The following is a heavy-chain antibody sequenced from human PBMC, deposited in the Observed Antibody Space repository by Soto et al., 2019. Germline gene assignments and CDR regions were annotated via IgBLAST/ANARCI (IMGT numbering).Heavy chain of an antibody. Sequence: ASVKVSCKASGYTFSGYYIHWVRQAPGQGLEWMGWISAYNGNTNYAQKLQGRVTMTPDTSTSTAYMELRSLRSDDTAVYYCARERLKYDFWSGYLGHYGMDVWGQGTTVTVSS. CDR2: ISAYNGNT. CDR3: ARERLKYDFWSGYLGHYGMDV. V-gene: IGHV1-18*04. CDR1: GYTFSGYY. D-gene: IGHD3-3*01. J-gene: IGHJ6*02.